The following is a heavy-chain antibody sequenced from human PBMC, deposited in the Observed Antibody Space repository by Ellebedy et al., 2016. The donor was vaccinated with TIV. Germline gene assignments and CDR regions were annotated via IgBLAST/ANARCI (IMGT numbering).Heavy chain of an antibody. D-gene: IGHD3-16*01. J-gene: IGHJ4*02. CDR1: GYTFTSYG. V-gene: IGHV1-18*01. CDR3: ATRGTRLWDIHQYYFDY. Sequence: ASVKVSCKASGYTFTSYGISWVRQAPGQGLEWMGWISAYNGNTNYAQKLQGRVTMTTDTSTSTAYMELRSLRSDDTAVYYCATRGTRLWDIHQYYFDYWGQGTLVTVPS. CDR2: ISAYNGNT.